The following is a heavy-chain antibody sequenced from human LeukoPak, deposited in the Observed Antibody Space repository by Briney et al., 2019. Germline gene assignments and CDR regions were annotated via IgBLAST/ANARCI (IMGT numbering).Heavy chain of an antibody. Sequence: PGGSLRLSCAASGFTFSDYYMSWIRQAPGKGLEWVSYISSSGSTIYYADSVKGRFTISRDNAKNSLYLQTNSLRAEDTAVYYCARDDYDILTGYYYYYMDVWGKGTTVTVSS. CDR2: ISSSGSTI. D-gene: IGHD3-9*01. CDR3: ARDDYDILTGYYYYYMDV. J-gene: IGHJ6*03. V-gene: IGHV3-11*04. CDR1: GFTFSDYY.